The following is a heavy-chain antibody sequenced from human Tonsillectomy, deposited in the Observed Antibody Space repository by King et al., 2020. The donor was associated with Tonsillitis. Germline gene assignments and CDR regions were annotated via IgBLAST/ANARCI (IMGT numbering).Heavy chain of an antibody. CDR2: IGSGATTI. V-gene: IGHV3-48*02. CDR3: ARTLTVAYAFDV. CDR1: GFTFSSYS. D-gene: IGHD6-19*01. Sequence: DQLVQSGGGLVQPGGSLTLSCAASGFTFSSYSMNWVRQAPGKGLEWLSYIGSGATTIFYGDSVKGRFTISRDNAKNSLYLQMNSLRDEDTALYYCARTLTVAYAFDVWGQGTMVTVSS. J-gene: IGHJ3*01.